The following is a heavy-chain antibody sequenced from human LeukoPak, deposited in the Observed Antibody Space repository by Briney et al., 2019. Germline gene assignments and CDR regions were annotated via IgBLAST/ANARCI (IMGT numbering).Heavy chain of an antibody. J-gene: IGHJ4*02. D-gene: IGHD5-18*01. CDR2: IRYDGSNK. Sequence: GGSLRLSCAASGFTFSSYGTHWVRQAPGKGLEWVAFIRYDGSNKYYADSVKGRFTISRDNSKNTLYLQMNSLRAEDTAVYYCAKGSQLWLLAYWGQGTLVTVSS. CDR3: AKGSQLWLLAY. CDR1: GFTFSSYG. V-gene: IGHV3-30*02.